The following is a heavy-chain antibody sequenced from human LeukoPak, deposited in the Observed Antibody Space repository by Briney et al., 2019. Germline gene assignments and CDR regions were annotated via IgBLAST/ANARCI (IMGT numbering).Heavy chain of an antibody. CDR2: IYYSGST. V-gene: IGHV4-39*07. CDR1: GGSISSYY. J-gene: IGHJ5*02. D-gene: IGHD3-10*01. CDR3: ARDGGTITLVRGANWFDP. Sequence: PSETLSLTCTVSGGSISSYYWGWIRQPPGKGLEWIASIYYSGSTYYNPSLKSRVTLSVDTSKNQFSLKLSSVTAADTAVYYCARDGGTITLVRGANWFDPWGQGTLVTVSS.